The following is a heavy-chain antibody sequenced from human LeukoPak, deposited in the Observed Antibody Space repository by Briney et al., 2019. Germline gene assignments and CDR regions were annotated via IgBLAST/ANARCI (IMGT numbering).Heavy chain of an antibody. V-gene: IGHV5-51*01. D-gene: IGHD3-9*01. J-gene: IGHJ4*02. CDR2: VYPGGSDT. Sequence: PGESLKISCKGSGYTFTTSWIGWVRQMPGKGLEWMGIVYPGGSDTRYSPSFQGQVTISADKSINTAYLQWSSLKASDTAMYYCGKIYEYDVLNNYYLHFDHWGQGTLVTVSS. CDR1: GYTFTTSW. CDR3: GKIYEYDVLNNYYLHFDH.